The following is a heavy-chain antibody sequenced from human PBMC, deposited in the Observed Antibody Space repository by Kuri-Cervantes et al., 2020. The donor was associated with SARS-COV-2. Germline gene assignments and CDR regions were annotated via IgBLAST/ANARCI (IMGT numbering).Heavy chain of an antibody. V-gene: IGHV3-74*01. CDR1: GFTFSSYG. D-gene: IGHD6-19*01. CDR2: INSDGSST. Sequence: GESLKISCAASGFTFSSYGMHWVRQAPGKGLVWVSRINSDGSSTGYADSVKGRFTISRDNAKNTLYLQMNSLRAEDTAVYYCARVKQWLERTAFDIWGQGTMVTVSS. J-gene: IGHJ3*02. CDR3: ARVKQWLERTAFDI.